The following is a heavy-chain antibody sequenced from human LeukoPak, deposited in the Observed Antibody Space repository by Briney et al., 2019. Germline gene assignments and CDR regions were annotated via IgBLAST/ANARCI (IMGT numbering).Heavy chain of an antibody. D-gene: IGHD5-24*01. Sequence: SETLSLTCAVYGGSFSGYYWSWIRQPPGKGLEWIGEINHSGSTNYNPSLKSRVTISVDTSKNQFSLKLSSVTAAGTAVYYCARDSGDGYNHLDYWGQGTLVTVSS. V-gene: IGHV4-34*01. CDR2: INHSGST. CDR1: GGSFSGYY. J-gene: IGHJ4*02. CDR3: ARDSGDGYNHLDY.